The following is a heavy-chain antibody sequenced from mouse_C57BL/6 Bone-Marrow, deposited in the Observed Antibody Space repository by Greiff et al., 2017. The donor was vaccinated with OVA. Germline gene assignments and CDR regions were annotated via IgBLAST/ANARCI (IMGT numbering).Heavy chain of an antibody. J-gene: IGHJ4*01. CDR3: AGYSSGYAMDY. Sequence: QVQLKQPGAELVKPGASVKLSCKASGYTFTSYWMQWVKQRPGQGLEWIGEIDPSGSYTNYNQKFKGKATLTADTSSSTAYMQLSSLTSEDSAVDYCAGYSSGYAMDYWGQGTSVTVSS. CDR1: GYTFTSYW. V-gene: IGHV1-50*01. D-gene: IGHD3-2*02. CDR2: IDPSGSYT.